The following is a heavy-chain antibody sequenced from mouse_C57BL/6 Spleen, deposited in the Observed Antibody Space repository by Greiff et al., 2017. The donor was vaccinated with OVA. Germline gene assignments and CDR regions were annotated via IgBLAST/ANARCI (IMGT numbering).Heavy chain of an antibody. CDR1: GYTFTSYW. V-gene: IGHV1-61*01. D-gene: IGHD1-1*01. CDR3: AREDYYGSSYFWYFDV. Sequence: QVQLQQPGAELVRPGSSVKLSCKASGYTFTSYWMDWVKQRPGQGLEWIGNIYPSDSETHYNQKFKDKATLTVDKSSSTAYMQLSSLTSEDSAVHYCAREDYYGSSYFWYFDVWGTGTTVTVSS. CDR2: IYPSDSET. J-gene: IGHJ1*03.